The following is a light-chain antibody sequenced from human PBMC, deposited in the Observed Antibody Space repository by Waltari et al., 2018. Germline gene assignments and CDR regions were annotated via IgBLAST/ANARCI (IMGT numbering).Light chain of an antibody. CDR1: NIGSKS. V-gene: IGLV3-21*02. J-gene: IGLJ1*01. CDR3: QVWDTGSDQYV. CDR2: DDT. Sequence: SYVLTQPPSVSVAPGQTARITCGGYNIGSKSVHWFQQRPGQAPVLVVYDDTDRPSGIPGGFSGSNSGNTATLTISRGEAGDEADYYCQVWDTGSDQYVFGSGTKVTVL.